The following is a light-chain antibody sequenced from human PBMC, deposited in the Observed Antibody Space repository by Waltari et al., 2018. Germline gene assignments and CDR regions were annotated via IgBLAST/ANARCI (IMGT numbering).Light chain of an antibody. J-gene: IGLJ1*01. CDR3: CSYAGNYANYV. CDR1: SSAVGAYDY. V-gene: IGLV2-11*01. Sequence: QSPLIQPRAVSRSPGQSVIISCTGASSAVGAYDYVSWYQQPPGKAPTLIIYDVNNRPSGVPDRFSGSKSGNTASLTISGLQAEDEADYYCCSYAGNYANYVFGTGTKLT. CDR2: DVN.